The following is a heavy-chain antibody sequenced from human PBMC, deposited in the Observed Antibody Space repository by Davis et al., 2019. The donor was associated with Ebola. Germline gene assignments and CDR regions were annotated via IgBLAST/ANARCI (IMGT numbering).Heavy chain of an antibody. D-gene: IGHD3-22*01. CDR2: ISYSGGT. CDR3: VRDSAYYQDSGASR. J-gene: IGHJ4*02. Sequence: LRLSCTVSAGPISSGDYYWSWIRQPPGKGLEWIGYISYSGGTSYNPSLKSRATISKDTSKNQVSLNLSSVTAADTAVYYCVRDSAYYQDSGASRWGQGALVTVSS. CDR1: AGPISSGDYY. V-gene: IGHV4-30-4*01.